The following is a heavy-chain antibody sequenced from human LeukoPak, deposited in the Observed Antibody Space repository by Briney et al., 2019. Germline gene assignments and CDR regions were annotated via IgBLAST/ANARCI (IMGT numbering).Heavy chain of an antibody. D-gene: IGHD6-13*01. CDR2: ISAYNGNT. CDR3: ARVAAAGFHHNWFDR. Sequence: ASVKVSCKASGYTFTSYGISWVRQAPGQGLEWMGWISAYNGNTNYAQKLQGRVTMTTDTSTSTAYMELRSLRSDDTAVYYCARVAAAGFHHNWFDRWGQGTLVTVAS. J-gene: IGHJ5*02. V-gene: IGHV1-18*01. CDR1: GYTFTSYG.